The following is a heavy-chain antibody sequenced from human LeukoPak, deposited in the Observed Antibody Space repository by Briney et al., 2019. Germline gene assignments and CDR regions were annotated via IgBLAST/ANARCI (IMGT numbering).Heavy chain of an antibody. V-gene: IGHV3-23*01. J-gene: IGHJ5*02. CDR3: AKVPTTVTKHEWFDP. Sequence: GGSLRLSCAASGFTFSSYAMSWVRQAPGKGLEWVSATSGSGGSTYYADSVKGRFTISRDNSKNTLYLQMNSLRAEDTAVYYCAKVPTTVTKHEWFDPWGQGTLVTVSS. D-gene: IGHD4-17*01. CDR1: GFTFSSYA. CDR2: TSGSGGST.